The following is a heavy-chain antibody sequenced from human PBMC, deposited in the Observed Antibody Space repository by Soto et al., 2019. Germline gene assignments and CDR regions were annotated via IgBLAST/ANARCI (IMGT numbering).Heavy chain of an antibody. Sequence: QVQLVQSGAEVKRPGASVKISCEASGYTFSNHYIHWVRQAPGQGLEWIGIINPSGGTASNAQKFQGRVTMTRDTSASTAYLMLSSLTSGDMAVYYCAREGSYYFDSRNDYWGQGTLVTVSS. CDR1: GYTFSNHY. CDR2: INPSGGTA. CDR3: AREGSYYFDSRNDY. D-gene: IGHD3-22*01. V-gene: IGHV1-46*01. J-gene: IGHJ4*02.